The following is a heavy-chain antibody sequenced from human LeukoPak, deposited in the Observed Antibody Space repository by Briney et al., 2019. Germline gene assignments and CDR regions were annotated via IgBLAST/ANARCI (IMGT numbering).Heavy chain of an antibody. Sequence: GGSLRLSCEASAFTFSYYGMHWVRQAPGKGLEWVAVIWSNGNDKYYLDSVKGRFTVSRDNSKNTLYLQMNSLRAEDTAVYYCARVTGAMAPYYYYGMDVWGQGTTVTVSS. CDR2: IWSNGNDK. J-gene: IGHJ6*02. CDR1: AFTFSYYG. D-gene: IGHD1-26*01. V-gene: IGHV3-33*01. CDR3: ARVTGAMAPYYYYGMDV.